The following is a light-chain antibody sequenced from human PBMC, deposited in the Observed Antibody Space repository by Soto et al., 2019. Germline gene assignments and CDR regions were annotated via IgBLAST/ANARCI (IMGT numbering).Light chain of an antibody. CDR3: QQYNSYSWT. Sequence: DIQMTQFPSTLSASVGDRVTITCRASQSLNNWLAWYQQKPGNAPKLLIYKASNLESGVTSRFSGSGSGTEVTLTVSSLQPDDLATYYCQQYNSYSWTFGQGTKVEIK. CDR2: KAS. V-gene: IGKV1-5*03. J-gene: IGKJ1*01. CDR1: QSLNNW.